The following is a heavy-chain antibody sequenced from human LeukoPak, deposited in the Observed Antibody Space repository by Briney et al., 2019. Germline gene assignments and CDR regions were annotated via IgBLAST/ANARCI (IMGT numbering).Heavy chain of an antibody. Sequence: PGVSLRLSCAASGFIFSSYSMNWVRQAPGKGLEWVSSISSSSSYIYYADSVKGRFTISRDNAKNSLYLQMNSLRAEDTAVYYCARDYGVATISPFDYWGQGTLVTVSS. J-gene: IGHJ4*02. D-gene: IGHD5-12*01. CDR2: ISSSSSYI. CDR1: GFIFSSYS. V-gene: IGHV3-21*01. CDR3: ARDYGVATISPFDY.